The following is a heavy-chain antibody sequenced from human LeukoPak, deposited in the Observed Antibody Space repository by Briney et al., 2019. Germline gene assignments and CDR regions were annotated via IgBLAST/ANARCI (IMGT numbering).Heavy chain of an antibody. Sequence: GGSLRLSCTASGFIFNNYGMNWVRQAPGKGLEWISYIKGRSDTIHYADSVKGRFTISRDNSKNTLYLQMNSLRVGDTAVYYCVKDPDPRYCSSTSCSPIWGQGTMVTVSS. D-gene: IGHD2-2*01. CDR1: GFIFNNYG. J-gene: IGHJ3*02. CDR2: IKGRSDTI. V-gene: IGHV3-48*01. CDR3: VKDPDPRYCSSTSCSPI.